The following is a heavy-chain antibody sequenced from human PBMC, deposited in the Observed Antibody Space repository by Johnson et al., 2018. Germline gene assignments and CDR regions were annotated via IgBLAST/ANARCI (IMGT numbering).Heavy chain of an antibody. CDR2: IYYSGST. J-gene: IGHJ3*02. CDR1: GGSLSSNY. CDR3: ARGRSPYYYVFDI. V-gene: IGHV4-59*01. D-gene: IGHD3-22*01. Sequence: VQLVETGPGLVKPSETLSLTCNVSGGSLSSNYWTWIRQPPGKGLEWIGYIYYSGSTNYNPSLESPLTITVDTSKNQFSLKLDSVTAADTAVYYCARGRSPYYYVFDIWGQGTMVTVSS.